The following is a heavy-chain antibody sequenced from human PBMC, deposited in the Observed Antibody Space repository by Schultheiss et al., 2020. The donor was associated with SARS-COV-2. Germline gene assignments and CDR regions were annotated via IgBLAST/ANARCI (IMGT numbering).Heavy chain of an antibody. J-gene: IGHJ4*02. V-gene: IGHV3-23*01. CDR2: IRGSGGST. D-gene: IGHD3-9*01. CDR3: AKDPYYDILTGYSY. Sequence: GGSLRLSCSASGFTFSNYAMHWVRQAPGKGLEWVSAIRGSGGSTYYADSVKGRFTISRDNSKNTLYLQMNSLRAEDTAVYYCAKDPYYDILTGYSYWGQGTLVTVSS. CDR1: GFTFSNYA.